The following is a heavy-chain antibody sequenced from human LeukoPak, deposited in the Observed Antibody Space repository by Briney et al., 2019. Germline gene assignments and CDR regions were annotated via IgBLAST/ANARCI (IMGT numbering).Heavy chain of an antibody. V-gene: IGHV3-23*01. Sequence: PGGSLRLSCAASGFTFSSYAMSWVRQAPGKGLEWVSAISGSGGSTYYADSVKGRFTISRDNSKNTLYLQMNSLRAEDTAVYYCASSKPYCTNGVCPWGAFDIWGQGTMVTVSS. J-gene: IGHJ3*02. CDR1: GFTFSSYA. CDR3: ASSKPYCTNGVCPWGAFDI. CDR2: ISGSGGST. D-gene: IGHD2-8*01.